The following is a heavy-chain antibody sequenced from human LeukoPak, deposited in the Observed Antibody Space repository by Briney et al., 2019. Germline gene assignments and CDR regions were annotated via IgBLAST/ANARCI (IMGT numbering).Heavy chain of an antibody. J-gene: IGHJ6*02. Sequence: GGSLRLSCAASGFTFSSYWMSWVRQAPGKGLEWVSYISSSSSTIYYADSVKGRFTISRDNAKNSLYLQMNSLRAEDTAVYYCARETDTAMVFDYYYYGMDVWGQGTTVTVSS. CDR3: ARETDTAMVFDYYYYGMDV. V-gene: IGHV3-48*01. CDR1: GFTFSSYW. D-gene: IGHD5-18*01. CDR2: ISSSSSTI.